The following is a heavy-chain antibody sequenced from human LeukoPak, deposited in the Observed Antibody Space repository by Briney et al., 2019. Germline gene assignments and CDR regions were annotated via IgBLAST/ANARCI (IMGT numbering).Heavy chain of an antibody. J-gene: IGHJ3*02. CDR2: ISGTGRGT. CDR1: RFTFSSYA. CDR3: AKSSSGWYNDAFDI. D-gene: IGHD6-19*01. V-gene: IGHV3-23*01. Sequence: GGSLRLSCAASRFTFSSYAMTWVRQAPGKGLEWVSGISGTGRGTYYADSVKGRFTISRDNSKNTLYLQMNSLRAEDTAVYYCAKSSSGWYNDAFDIWGQGTMVTVS.